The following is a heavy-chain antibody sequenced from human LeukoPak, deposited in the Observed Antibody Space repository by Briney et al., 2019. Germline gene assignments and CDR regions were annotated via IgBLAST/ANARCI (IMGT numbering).Heavy chain of an antibody. V-gene: IGHV4-4*07. CDR2: IYTSGST. Sequence: KPSETLSLTCTVSGGSISSHYWSWIRQPAGKGLEWIGRIYTSGSTDYNLSLKSRVTMSVDTSKNQFSLKVSSVTAADTAVYYCARGPLVRGSNWFDPWGQGTLVTVSS. D-gene: IGHD3-10*01. CDR3: ARGPLVRGSNWFDP. CDR1: GGSISSHY. J-gene: IGHJ5*02.